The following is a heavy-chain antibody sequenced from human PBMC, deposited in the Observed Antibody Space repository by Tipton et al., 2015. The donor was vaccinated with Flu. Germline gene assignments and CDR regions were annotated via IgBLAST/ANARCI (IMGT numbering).Heavy chain of an antibody. CDR1: GASISNYY. D-gene: IGHD4-11*01. J-gene: IGHJ5*02. CDR3: ARRDYSNYVSDPKSWFDP. CDR2: VSYSGST. V-gene: IGHV4-59*08. Sequence: TLSLTCTVSGASISNYYWTWIRQPPGKGLEWIGYVSYSGSTKFNPALRSRVTMSVDASKSQFSLNMRSVTAADMAVYYCARRDYSNYVSDPKSWFDPWGQGTLVAVS.